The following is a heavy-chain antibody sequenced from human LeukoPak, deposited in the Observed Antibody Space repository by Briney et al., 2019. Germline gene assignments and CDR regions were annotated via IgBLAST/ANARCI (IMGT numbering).Heavy chain of an antibody. CDR2: ISYDGSNK. CDR1: GFTFSSYA. Sequence: GGSLTLSCAASGFTFSSYAMHWVRQAPGKGLEWVAVISYDGSNKYYADSVKGRFTISRDNSKNTLYLQMNSLRAEDTAVYYCARDGIGVRDTAKGVYYYMDVWGKGTTVTVSS. J-gene: IGHJ6*03. CDR3: ARDGIGVRDTAKGVYYYMDV. V-gene: IGHV3-30-3*01. D-gene: IGHD5-18*01.